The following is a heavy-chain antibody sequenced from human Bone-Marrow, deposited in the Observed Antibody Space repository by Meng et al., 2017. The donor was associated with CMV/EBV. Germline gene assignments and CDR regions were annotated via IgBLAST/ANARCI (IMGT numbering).Heavy chain of an antibody. J-gene: IGHJ4*02. CDR3: ARDLGAGVKPTLAVDY. CDR1: GYTFTGYD. Sequence: ASVKVSCKASGYTFTGYDMHWVRQAPGQGLEWMGWINPNSGGTNYAQKFQGRVTMTRDTSISTAYMELSRLRSDDTAVYYCARDLGAGVKPTLAVDYWGQGTLVTVSS. CDR2: INPNSGGT. D-gene: IGHD3-10*01. V-gene: IGHV1-2*02.